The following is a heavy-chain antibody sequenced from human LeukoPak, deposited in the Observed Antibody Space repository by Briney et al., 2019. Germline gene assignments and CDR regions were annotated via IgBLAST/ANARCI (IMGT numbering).Heavy chain of an antibody. CDR2: ISGSGGST. Sequence: GGSLRLSCAASGFTFSSYAMSWVRQAPGKGLEWVSAISGSGGSTYYADSVKGRFTISRDNSKNTLYLQMNSPRAEDTAVYYCAKDLTLYSGSYLDAFDIWGQGTMVTVSS. CDR3: AKDLTLYSGSYLDAFDI. V-gene: IGHV3-23*01. CDR1: GFTFSSYA. J-gene: IGHJ3*02. D-gene: IGHD1-26*01.